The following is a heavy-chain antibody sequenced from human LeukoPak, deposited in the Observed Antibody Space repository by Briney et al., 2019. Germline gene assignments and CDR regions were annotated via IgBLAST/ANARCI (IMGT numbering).Heavy chain of an antibody. Sequence: ASVKVSFKASGFTFKRYGITWVRQAPGQGLEWMGWISAYNGNTNYEQNLQGRVTMTTDPSTSTAYMELRSLRSDDTAIYYCARDGDPYTSGWPEYWGQGTLVTVSS. V-gene: IGHV1-18*01. CDR1: GFTFKRYG. CDR3: ARDGDPYTSGWPEY. CDR2: ISAYNGNT. D-gene: IGHD6-19*01. J-gene: IGHJ4*02.